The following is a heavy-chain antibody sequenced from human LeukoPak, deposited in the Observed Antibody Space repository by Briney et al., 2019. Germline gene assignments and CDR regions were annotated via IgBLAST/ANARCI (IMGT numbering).Heavy chain of an antibody. Sequence: ASVKVSCKVSGYTLTELSMHWVRQAPGKGLEWMGGFDPEDGETIYAQKFQGRGTMTEDTSTDTAYMELSSLRSEDTAVYYCATDRTGYSGSYYSFVYWGQGTLVTVSS. CDR2: FDPEDGET. V-gene: IGHV1-24*01. CDR3: ATDRTGYSGSYYSFVY. J-gene: IGHJ4*02. D-gene: IGHD1-26*01. CDR1: GYTLTELS.